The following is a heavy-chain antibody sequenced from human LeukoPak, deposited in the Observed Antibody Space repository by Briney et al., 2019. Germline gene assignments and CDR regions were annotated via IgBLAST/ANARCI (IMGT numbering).Heavy chain of an antibody. V-gene: IGHV4-34*01. CDR3: AGDYYDYVWGSYRYKYYFDY. D-gene: IGHD3-16*02. J-gene: IGHJ4*02. CDR1: GGSFSGYY. Sequence: SETLSLTCAVYGGSFSGYYWSWIRQPPGKGLEWIGEINHSGSTNYNPSLKSRVTISVDTSKNQFSLKLSSVTAADTAVYYCAGDYYDYVWGSYRYKYYFDYWGQGTLVTVSS. CDR2: INHSGST.